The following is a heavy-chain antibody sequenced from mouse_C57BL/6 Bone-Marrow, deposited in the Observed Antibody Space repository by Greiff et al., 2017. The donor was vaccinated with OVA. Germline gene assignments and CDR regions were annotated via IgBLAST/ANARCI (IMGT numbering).Heavy chain of an antibody. CDR2: IYPGSGNT. J-gene: IGHJ2*01. CDR3: AVVCLFYGSGDIYFDY. D-gene: IGHD1-1*01. V-gene: IGHV1-76*01. Sequence: VQLQQSGAELVRPGASVKLSCKASGYTFTDYYINWVKQRPGQGLEWIARIYPGSGNTYSNEKFKGKATLTAEKSSSTAYMQLSSLTSEDSAVYFCAVVCLFYGSGDIYFDYWGQGTTLTVSS. CDR1: GYTFTDYY.